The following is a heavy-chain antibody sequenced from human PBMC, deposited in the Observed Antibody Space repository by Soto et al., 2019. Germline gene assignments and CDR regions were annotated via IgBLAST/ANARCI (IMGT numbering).Heavy chain of an antibody. D-gene: IGHD5-18*01. CDR2: LTNTGDST. CDR3: ARGGPRDGYRDLDY. J-gene: IGHJ4*02. Sequence: EVQLLESGGALVQPGGSLRLSCAASGFTFSTYAMTWVRQAPGKGLEWVASLTNTGDSTLYPDSVKGRFTISRDNSKKTMYLQMSSLRAEDTAVYYCARGGPRDGYRDLDYWGQGTQVTVSS. CDR1: GFTFSTYA. V-gene: IGHV3-23*01.